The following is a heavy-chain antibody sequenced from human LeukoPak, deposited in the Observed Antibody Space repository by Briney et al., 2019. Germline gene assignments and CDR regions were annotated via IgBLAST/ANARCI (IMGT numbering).Heavy chain of an antibody. CDR2: IRSDGSST. CDR1: GFTFSTYW. Sequence: GGSLRLSCAASGFTFSTYWMHWVRQAPGKGLVWVTGIRSDGSSTIYADSVKGRFTISRDNARNTLYLQVNSLRAEDTAVYYCARDSSGWGFDYWGQGSLVTVSS. V-gene: IGHV3-74*01. D-gene: IGHD6-25*01. CDR3: ARDSSGWGFDY. J-gene: IGHJ4*02.